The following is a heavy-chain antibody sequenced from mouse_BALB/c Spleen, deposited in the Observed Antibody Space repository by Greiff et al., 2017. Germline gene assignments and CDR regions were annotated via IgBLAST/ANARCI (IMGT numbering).Heavy chain of an antibody. CDR1: GYTFTDYY. D-gene: IGHD1-1*01. Sequence: QVQLQQSGAELARPGASVKLSCKASGYTFTDYYINWVKQRTGQGLEWIGEIYPGSGNTYYNEKFTGKATLTADKSSSTAYMQLSSLTSEDSAVYFCARRGITTVLDYWGQGTTLTVSS. CDR3: ARRGITTVLDY. V-gene: IGHV1-77*01. CDR2: IYPGSGNT. J-gene: IGHJ2*01.